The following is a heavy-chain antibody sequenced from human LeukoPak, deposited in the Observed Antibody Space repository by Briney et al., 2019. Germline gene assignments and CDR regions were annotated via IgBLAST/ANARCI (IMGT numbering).Heavy chain of an antibody. V-gene: IGHV4-39*01. D-gene: IGHD2-15*01. J-gene: IGHJ4*02. CDR1: GGSISSNNYY. CDR2: IYYSGNT. CDR3: ARGVRNCSGASCFYFDS. Sequence: SETLSLTCTVSGGSISSNNYYWGWIRQSPGKVLEWIGTIYYSGNTYYNPSLKSRATISVDTSKNRFSLKLSSVTAADTAVYYCARGVRNCSGASCFYFDSWGQGTLVTVSS.